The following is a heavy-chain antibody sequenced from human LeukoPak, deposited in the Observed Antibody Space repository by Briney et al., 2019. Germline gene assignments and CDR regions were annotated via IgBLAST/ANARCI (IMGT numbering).Heavy chain of an antibody. CDR2: IRYDGSNK. CDR1: GFTFSSYG. Sequence: PGGSLRLSXAASGFTFSSYGMHWVRQAPGKGLEWVAFIRYDGSNKYYADSVKGRFTISRDNSKNTLYLQMNSLRAEDTAVYYCAKEPYDYVWGSYRFDYWGQGTLVTVSS. V-gene: IGHV3-30*02. D-gene: IGHD3-16*02. J-gene: IGHJ4*02. CDR3: AKEPYDYVWGSYRFDY.